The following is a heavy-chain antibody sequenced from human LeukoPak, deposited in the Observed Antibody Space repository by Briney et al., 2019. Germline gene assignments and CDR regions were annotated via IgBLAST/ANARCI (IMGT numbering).Heavy chain of an antibody. CDR3: TSRMVMDV. CDR1: GFTFSSYG. J-gene: IGHJ6*03. V-gene: IGHV3-73*01. D-gene: IGHD2-15*01. Sequence: GGSLRLSCAASGFTFSSYGMHWVRQASGKGLEWVGRIRSKANSYATAYAASVKGRFTISRDDSKNTAYLQMNSPKTEDTAVYYCTSRMVMDVWGKGTTVTISS. CDR2: IRSKANSYAT.